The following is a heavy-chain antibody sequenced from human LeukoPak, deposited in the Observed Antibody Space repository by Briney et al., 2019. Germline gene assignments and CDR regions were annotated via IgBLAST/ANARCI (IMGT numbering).Heavy chain of an antibody. V-gene: IGHV3-11*01. D-gene: IGHD3-22*01. CDR2: ICSSGSSI. Sequence: GGSLRLSCAASGFTFSDSYMSWIRQAPGKGLEWLSYICSSGSSIYYADSVKGRFTISRDSAKNSLYLQMNNLRAEDTAVYYCARDGSAYSYYFDYWSQGTLVTVSS. CDR1: GFTFSDSY. J-gene: IGHJ4*02. CDR3: ARDGSAYSYYFDY.